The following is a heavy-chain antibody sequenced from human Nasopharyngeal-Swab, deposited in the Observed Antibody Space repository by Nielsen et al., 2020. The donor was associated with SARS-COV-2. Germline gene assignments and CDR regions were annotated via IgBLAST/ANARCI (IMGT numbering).Heavy chain of an antibody. J-gene: IGHJ3*02. Sequence: RHAPGKGLEWIGYIYYSGSTNYNPSLKSRVTISVDTSKNQFSLKLSSVTAADTAVYYCARDQRSGWFDAFDIWGQGTMVTVSS. V-gene: IGHV4-59*01. CDR2: IYYSGST. CDR3: ARDQRSGWFDAFDI. D-gene: IGHD6-19*01.